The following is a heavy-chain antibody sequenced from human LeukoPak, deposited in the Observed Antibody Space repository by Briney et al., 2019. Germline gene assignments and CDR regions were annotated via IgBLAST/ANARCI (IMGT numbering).Heavy chain of an antibody. Sequence: PGGSLRLSCAASAFTFSTYAMSWVRQAPGKGLEWVSAVSGSGANTYYADSVKGRFTISRDNSKNTLYLQMNSLRAEDTAVYYCARGVCSSTSCYTYYYYGMDVWGQGTTVTVSS. CDR2: VSGSGANT. CDR3: ARGVCSSTSCYTYYYYGMDV. J-gene: IGHJ6*02. CDR1: AFTFSTYA. D-gene: IGHD2-2*02. V-gene: IGHV3-23*01.